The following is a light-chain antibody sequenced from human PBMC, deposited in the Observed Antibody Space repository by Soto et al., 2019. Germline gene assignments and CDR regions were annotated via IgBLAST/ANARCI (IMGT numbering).Light chain of an antibody. CDR3: QSYDSSLGGWV. V-gene: IGLV1-40*01. CDR2: GNS. CDR1: SSNIGAGYN. Sequence: QSVLTQPPSVSGAPGQRVTISCTGSSSNIGAGYNVHWYQQLPGTAPKLLIYGNSNRPSGVPDRFSGSNSGTSASLAIPGLQAEDEADYYCQSYDSSLGGWVFGGGTQLTVL. J-gene: IGLJ3*02.